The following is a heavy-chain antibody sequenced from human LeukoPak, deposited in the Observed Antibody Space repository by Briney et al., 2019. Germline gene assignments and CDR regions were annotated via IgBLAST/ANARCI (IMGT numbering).Heavy chain of an antibody. V-gene: IGHV1-69*04. CDR3: ARVDTAMVIDY. J-gene: IGHJ4*02. Sequence: SVKVSCKASGGTFSSYAISWVRQAPGQGLEWMGRIIPILGIANYAQKFQGRVTVTADKSTSTAYMELSSLRSEDTAVYYCARVDTAMVIDYWGQGTLVTVSS. CDR1: GGTFSSYA. D-gene: IGHD5-18*01. CDR2: IIPILGIA.